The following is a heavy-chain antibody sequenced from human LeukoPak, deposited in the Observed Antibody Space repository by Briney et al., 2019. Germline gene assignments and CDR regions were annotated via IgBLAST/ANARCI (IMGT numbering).Heavy chain of an antibody. J-gene: IGHJ4*02. Sequence: PGGSLRLSCAASGFTFSSSAMSWVRQAPGKGLEWVSAISNNGGYTYYADSVKGRFTISRDNSKNTLYLQMNSLRAEDTAVYYCAKAVPAAMEGFDYWGQGTLVTVSS. V-gene: IGHV3-23*01. CDR2: ISNNGGYT. CDR3: AKAVPAAMEGFDY. CDR1: GFTFSSSA. D-gene: IGHD2-2*01.